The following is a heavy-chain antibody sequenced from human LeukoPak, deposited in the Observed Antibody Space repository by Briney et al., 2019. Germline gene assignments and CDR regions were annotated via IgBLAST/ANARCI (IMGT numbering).Heavy chain of an antibody. D-gene: IGHD3-10*01. J-gene: IGHJ4*02. CDR2: INHSGST. Sequence: PSETLSLTCAVYGGSFSGYYWSWIRQPPGKGLEWIGEINHSGSTNYNPSLKGRVTISVDTSKNQFSLKLSSVTAADTAVYYCARRRTMVRGVDYWGQGTLVTVSS. V-gene: IGHV4-34*01. CDR1: GGSFSGYY. CDR3: ARRRTMVRGVDY.